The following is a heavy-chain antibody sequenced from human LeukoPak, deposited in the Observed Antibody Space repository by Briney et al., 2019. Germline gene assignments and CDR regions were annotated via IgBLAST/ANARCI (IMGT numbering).Heavy chain of an antibody. CDR2: ISGSGGST. J-gene: IGHJ4*02. CDR1: GFTFSSYA. Sequence: GGSLRLSCAASGFTFSSYAMSWVRQAPGKGLDWASAISGSGGSTYYADSVKGRFTISRDNSKNTLYLQMNSLRAEDTAVYYCAKSWGSSGWYVLDYWGQGTLVTVSS. V-gene: IGHV3-23*01. D-gene: IGHD6-19*01. CDR3: AKSWGSSGWYVLDY.